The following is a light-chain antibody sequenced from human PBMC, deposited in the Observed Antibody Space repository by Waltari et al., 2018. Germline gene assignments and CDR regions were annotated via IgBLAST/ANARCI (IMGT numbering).Light chain of an antibody. CDR2: AAS. J-gene: IGKJ3*01. V-gene: IGKV1-9*01. Sequence: DIQLTQSPSFLSASVGDRVTITCRASQGISSYLAWYQQKPGKAPKLLIYAASTLPTGVPSRFGGSESGTEFTLTISSLQPEDFATYYCQQLNSYPFTFGPGTKVAIK. CDR1: QGISSY. CDR3: QQLNSYPFT.